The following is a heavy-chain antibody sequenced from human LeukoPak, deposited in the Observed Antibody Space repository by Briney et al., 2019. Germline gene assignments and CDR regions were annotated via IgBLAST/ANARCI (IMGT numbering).Heavy chain of an antibody. CDR2: INGSGGST. V-gene: IGHV3-23*01. J-gene: IGHJ4*02. CDR3: AKLSANLYYYGSGSTADY. CDR1: GFTFSSYA. Sequence: GGSLRLSCAASGFTFSSYAMSWVRQAPGKGLEWVSAINGSGGSTYYADSVKGRFTISRDNSKNTLYLQMNSLRAEDTAVYYCAKLSANLYYYGSGSTADYWGQGTLVTVSS. D-gene: IGHD3-10*01.